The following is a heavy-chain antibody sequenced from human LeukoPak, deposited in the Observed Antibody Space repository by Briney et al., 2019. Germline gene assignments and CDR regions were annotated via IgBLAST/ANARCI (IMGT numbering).Heavy chain of an antibody. Sequence: PGGSLRLSCAASGFTFSNYGMHWVRQAPGKGLEWVAAISHHGSNKYYADSVKGRFTISRDNSKNTLYLQMSSLRAEDTAVYYYAKAPHYSDSSGYPDYWGQGTLVTVSS. CDR3: AKAPHYSDSSGYPDY. V-gene: IGHV3-30*18. J-gene: IGHJ4*02. D-gene: IGHD3-22*01. CDR2: ISHHGSNK. CDR1: GFTFSNYG.